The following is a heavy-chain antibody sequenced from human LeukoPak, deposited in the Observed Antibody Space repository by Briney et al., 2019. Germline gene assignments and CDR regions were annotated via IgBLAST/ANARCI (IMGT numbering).Heavy chain of an antibody. J-gene: IGHJ4*02. V-gene: IGHV6-1*01. CDR2: TYYRSKWYY. CDR1: GDTVSSNIAA. D-gene: IGHD6-19*01. Sequence: PSQTLSLTCDISGDTVSSNIAAWNWIRQSPSRGLEWLGRTYYRSKWYYDYAVSVKSRITISPDTSKNQYSLHLNSVTPDDTAVYYCTRDLGTTGWHTFDYWGQGTLVTVSS. CDR3: TRDLGTTGWHTFDY.